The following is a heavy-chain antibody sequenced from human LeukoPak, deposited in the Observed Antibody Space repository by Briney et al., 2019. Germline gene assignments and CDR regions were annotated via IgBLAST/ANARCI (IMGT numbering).Heavy chain of an antibody. J-gene: IGHJ4*02. CDR1: GGSISSYY. Sequence: PSETLSLTCTVSGGSISSYYWSWIRQPPGKGLEWIGYIYYSGSTNYNPSLKSRVTISVDTSKNQFSLKLSSVTAADTAMYYCARESVGDYSLSFDCWGQGTLVTVSS. CDR3: ARESVGDYSLSFDC. CDR2: IYYSGST. D-gene: IGHD4-11*01. V-gene: IGHV4-59*01.